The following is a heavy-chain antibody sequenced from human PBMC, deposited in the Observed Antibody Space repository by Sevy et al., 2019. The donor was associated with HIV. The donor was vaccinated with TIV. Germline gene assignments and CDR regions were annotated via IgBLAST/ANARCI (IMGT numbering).Heavy chain of an antibody. CDR1: GYTFTGYY. Sequence: ASVKVSCKASGYTFTGYYMHWVRQAPGQGLEWMGWINPNSGGTNYAQKFQGRVTMTRDTSISTAYMELSRLRSVDTAVYYCASSPGCSSTSCFLFDYWGQGTLVSVSS. CDR3: ASSPGCSSTSCFLFDY. J-gene: IGHJ4*02. V-gene: IGHV1-2*02. CDR2: INPNSGGT. D-gene: IGHD2-2*01.